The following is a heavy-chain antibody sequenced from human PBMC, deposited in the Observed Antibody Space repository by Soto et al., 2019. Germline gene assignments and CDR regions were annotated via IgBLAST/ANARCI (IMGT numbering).Heavy chain of an antibody. Sequence: ASVKVSCKASGYTFTSYDINWVRQATGQGLEWMGWVNSNSGNIAYAQKFQGRVTMTRNTSIGTAYMELFSLRSEDTAVYYCAKEPVGPDWYFDLWGRGTLVTVSS. CDR1: GYTFTSYD. J-gene: IGHJ2*01. V-gene: IGHV1-8*01. CDR3: AKEPVGPDWYFDL. CDR2: VNSNSGNI.